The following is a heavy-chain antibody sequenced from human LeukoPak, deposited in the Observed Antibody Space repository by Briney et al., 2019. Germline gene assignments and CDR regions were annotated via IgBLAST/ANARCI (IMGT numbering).Heavy chain of an antibody. D-gene: IGHD3-22*01. V-gene: IGHV1-46*01. CDR2: INPGGGSP. J-gene: IGHJ5*02. Sequence: ASVKVSCKASGYTFSTYYIYWVRQAPGQGLEWMGIINPGGGSPSYAQNFRGRVTMTRDASTSAVYLDLSSLRSEDTAVYYCARGAPRSKGCGYWGLFDPWGQGTLVTVSS. CDR1: GYTFSTYY. CDR3: ARGAPRSKGCGYWGLFDP.